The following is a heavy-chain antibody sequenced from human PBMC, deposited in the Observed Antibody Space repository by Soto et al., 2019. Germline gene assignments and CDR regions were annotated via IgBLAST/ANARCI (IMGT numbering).Heavy chain of an antibody. Sequence: QVQLVQSGAEVKKPGASVKVSCEASGYTFTSYGISWVRQAPGQGLEWMGWISADNGDTNYAQKLQCRVTMTTATSTSSAYMELRSLRSDDTAVYYCARGKEDRGSGNNYYCYYMDVWGKGTTVTVSS. D-gene: IGHD3-10*01. CDR2: ISADNGDT. J-gene: IGHJ6*03. V-gene: IGHV1-18*01. CDR3: ARGKEDRGSGNNYYCYYMDV. CDR1: GYTFTSYG.